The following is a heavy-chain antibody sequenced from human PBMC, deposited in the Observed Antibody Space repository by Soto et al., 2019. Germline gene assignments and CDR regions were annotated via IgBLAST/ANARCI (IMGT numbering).Heavy chain of an antibody. CDR1: GFTFSSFA. J-gene: IGHJ4*02. CDR2: ISGSGGTT. Sequence: GGSLRLSCAASGFTFSSFALSWVRQAPGKGLEWVSAISGSGGTTDYAAPVKDRFTISRDDSKTTLYLQMNSLKTEDTAVYYCTTDDPINKNWGQGTLVTVSS. CDR3: TTDDPINKN. V-gene: IGHV3-23*01.